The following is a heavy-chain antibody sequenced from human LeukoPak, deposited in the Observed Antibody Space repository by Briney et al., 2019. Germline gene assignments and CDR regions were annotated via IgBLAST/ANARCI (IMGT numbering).Heavy chain of an antibody. D-gene: IGHD5-24*01. CDR2: MNPNSGNT. V-gene: IGHV1-8*01. J-gene: IGHJ4*02. Sequence: ASVKVSCKASGYTFTSYDINWVRQATGQGLEWMGWMNPNSGNTGYAQKFQGRVTMTRNTSISTAYMELSSLRSEDTAVYCCARGKPKRWLQPGKDYWGQGTLVTVSS. CDR1: GYTFTSYD. CDR3: ARGKPKRWLQPGKDY.